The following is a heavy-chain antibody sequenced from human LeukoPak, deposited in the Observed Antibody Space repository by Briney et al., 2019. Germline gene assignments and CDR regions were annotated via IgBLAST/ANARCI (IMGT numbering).Heavy chain of an antibody. Sequence: SETLSLTCTVSGGSINSYYWSWIRQPPGKGLEWIGHIFYSGSTNYSPSLQSRVTISVDTSKNQFSLKLSSVTAADTAVYYCARAVVVVAATHFDYWGQGTLVTVSS. CDR1: GGSINSYY. D-gene: IGHD2-15*01. CDR3: ARAVVVVAATHFDY. CDR2: IFYSGST. V-gene: IGHV4-59*01. J-gene: IGHJ4*02.